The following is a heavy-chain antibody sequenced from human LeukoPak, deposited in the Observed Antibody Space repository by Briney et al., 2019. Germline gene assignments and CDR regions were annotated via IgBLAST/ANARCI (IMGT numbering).Heavy chain of an antibody. CDR3: ARKSRWGPPFDY. Sequence: ASVKVSCKASGYTFTSYAMHWVRQAPGQRLEWMGWINAGNGNTKYSQKFQGRVTITRDTSTSTVYMELSSLRSEDTAVYYCARKSRWGPPFDYWGQGTLVTVSS. D-gene: IGHD7-27*01. CDR2: INAGNGNT. CDR1: GYTFTSYA. V-gene: IGHV1-3*01. J-gene: IGHJ4*02.